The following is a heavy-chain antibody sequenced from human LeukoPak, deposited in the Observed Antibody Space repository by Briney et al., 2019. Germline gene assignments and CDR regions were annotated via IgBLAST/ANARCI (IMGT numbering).Heavy chain of an antibody. J-gene: IGHJ3*02. CDR2: FDPEDGET. CDR3: AIRTSNSWGPGAFDI. CDR1: GYTLTELS. D-gene: IGHD3-10*01. Sequence: ASVKVSCKVPGYTLTELSMHWVRQAPGKGLEWMGGFDPEDGETIYAQKFQGRVTMTEDTSTDTAYMELSSLRSEDTAVYYCAIRTSNSWGPGAFDIWGQGTMVTVSP. V-gene: IGHV1-24*01.